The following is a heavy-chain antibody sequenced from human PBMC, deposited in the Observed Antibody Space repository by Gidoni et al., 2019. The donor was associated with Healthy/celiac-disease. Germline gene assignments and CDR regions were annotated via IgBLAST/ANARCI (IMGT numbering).Heavy chain of an antibody. CDR2: INHSGST. CDR3: ARGSPPRWLTVYLKPVGGFDY. J-gene: IGHJ4*02. D-gene: IGHD3-10*01. V-gene: IGHV4-34*01. Sequence: WIRQPPGKGLEWIGEINHSGSTNYNPSLKSRVTISVDTSKNQFSLKLSSVTAADTAVYYCARGSPPRWLTVYLKPVGGFDYWGQGTLVTVSS.